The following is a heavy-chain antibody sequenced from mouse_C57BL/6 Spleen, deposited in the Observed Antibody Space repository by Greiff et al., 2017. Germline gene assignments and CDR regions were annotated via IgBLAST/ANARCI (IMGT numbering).Heavy chain of an antibody. D-gene: IGHD1-1*01. CDR3: TIYYYGSSRYFDV. J-gene: IGHJ1*03. CDR2: IDPETGGT. Sequence: VQMQQSGAELVRPGASVTLSCKASVYTFTDYEMHWVKQTPVHGLEWIGAIDPETGGTAYNQKFKGKAILTADNSSSTAYMELRSLTSEDSAVYYCTIYYYGSSRYFDVWGTGTTVTVSS. CDR1: VYTFTDYE. V-gene: IGHV1-15*01.